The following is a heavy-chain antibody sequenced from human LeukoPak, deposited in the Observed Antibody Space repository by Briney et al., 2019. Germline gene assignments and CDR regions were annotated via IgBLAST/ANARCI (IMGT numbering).Heavy chain of an antibody. CDR1: VFPFSRYS. Sequence: PGGSLRLSCTTSVFPFSRYSMNWVRQAPGKGLEWVSYITSSGDTIYYADSVKGRFTISRDNAKNSVYLQMNSLRAGDTAVYYCARVLDGSGSYEYWGQGTLVTVSS. CDR2: ITSSGDTI. J-gene: IGHJ4*02. V-gene: IGHV3-48*01. CDR3: ARVLDGSGSYEY. D-gene: IGHD3-10*01.